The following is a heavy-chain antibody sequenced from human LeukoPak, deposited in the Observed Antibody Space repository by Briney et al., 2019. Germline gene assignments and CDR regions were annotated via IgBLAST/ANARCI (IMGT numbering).Heavy chain of an antibody. CDR3: ARTMVTTFSDAFDI. Sequence: ASVKVSCKASGYTFTSSGISWVRQAPGQGLEWMGWISAYNSNTKYAQKFQGRVTMTTDTSTSTAYMELRSLRSDDTAVYYCARTMVTTFSDAFDIWGQGTMVIVSS. J-gene: IGHJ3*02. D-gene: IGHD4-17*01. V-gene: IGHV1-18*01. CDR1: GYTFTSSG. CDR2: ISAYNSNT.